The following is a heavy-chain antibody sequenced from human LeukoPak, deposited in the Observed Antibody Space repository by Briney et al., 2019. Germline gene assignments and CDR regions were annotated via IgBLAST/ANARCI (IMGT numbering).Heavy chain of an antibody. CDR3: ARVARVFGYFDY. V-gene: IGHV1-2*02. J-gene: IGHJ4*02. Sequence: GASVKVSSTTSGYTFSGYYMPWVRQAPGQGLEWMGWINPNSGGTNYAQKFQGRVTMTRDTSISTAYMELSRLRSDDTAVYYCARVARVFGYFDYSGQGTLVTVSS. D-gene: IGHD6-13*01. CDR2: INPNSGGT. CDR1: GYTFSGYY.